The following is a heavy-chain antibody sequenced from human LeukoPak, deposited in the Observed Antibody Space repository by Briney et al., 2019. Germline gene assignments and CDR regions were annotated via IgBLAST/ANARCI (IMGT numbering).Heavy chain of an antibody. J-gene: IGHJ4*02. CDR1: GYGFTTYW. V-gene: IGHV5-51*01. CDR2: IYPGDSDT. CDR3: ARRYCSGGSCYSNFDY. Sequence: GESLKISCKGSGYGFTTYWIGWVRQMPGKGLEWMGIIYPGDSDTKYSPSFQGQVTISADKSINTAYPQWSSLKASDTAMYYCARRYCSGGSCYSNFDYWGQGTLVTVSS. D-gene: IGHD2-15*01.